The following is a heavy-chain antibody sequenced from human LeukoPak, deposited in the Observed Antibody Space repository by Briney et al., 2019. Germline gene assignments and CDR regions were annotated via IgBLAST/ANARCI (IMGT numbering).Heavy chain of an antibody. D-gene: IGHD3-3*01. Sequence: GGSLRLSCVASGFTRGMHWVRQAPGNGLEWVGFIRFDGTDSDYADSVKGRFTISRDNSKNTLFLQLCSLKPEDTAMYYCAMERLSGFSFVHWGQGTLVAVSS. CDR2: IRFDGTDS. J-gene: IGHJ5*02. V-gene: IGHV3-30*02. CDR1: GFTRG. CDR3: AMERLSGFSFVH.